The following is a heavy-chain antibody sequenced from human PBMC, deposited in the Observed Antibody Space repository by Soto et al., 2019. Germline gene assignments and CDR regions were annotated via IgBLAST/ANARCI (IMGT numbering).Heavy chain of an antibody. CDR1: GFTFSNAW. Sequence: GGSLRLSCAASGFTFSNAWMSWVRQAPGKGLEWVGRIKSKTDGGTTDYAAPVKGRFTISRDDSKNTLYLQMNSLKTEDTAVYYCTTLNYYGSPFYYYYYYMDVWGKGTTVTVSS. J-gene: IGHJ6*03. V-gene: IGHV3-15*01. CDR2: IKSKTDGGTT. D-gene: IGHD3-10*01. CDR3: TTLNYYGSPFYYYYYYMDV.